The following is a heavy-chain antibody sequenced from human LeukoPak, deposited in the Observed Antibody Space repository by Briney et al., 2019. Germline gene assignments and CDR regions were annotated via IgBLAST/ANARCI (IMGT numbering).Heavy chain of an antibody. CDR3: AREYSSRYGMDV. CDR1: GFTFSSYS. Sequence: GGSLRLSCAASGFTFSSYSMNWVRQAPGKGLEWVSSISSTSAYIYYADSVKGRFAISRDNAKNSLYLQMNSLRAEDTAVYYCAREYSSRYGMDVWGQGTTVTVSS. J-gene: IGHJ6*02. CDR2: ISSTSAYI. V-gene: IGHV3-21*01. D-gene: IGHD6-13*01.